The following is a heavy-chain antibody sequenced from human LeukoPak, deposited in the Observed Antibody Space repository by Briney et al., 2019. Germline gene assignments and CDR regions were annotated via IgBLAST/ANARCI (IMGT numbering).Heavy chain of an antibody. Sequence: SETLSLTCAVYGVSFSGYYWSWIRQPPGKGLEWIGEINHSGSTNYNPSLKSRVTISVDTSKNQFSLKLSSVTAADTAVYYCARGRNYDFWSGYYSYYYYYGMDVWGQGTTVTVSS. D-gene: IGHD3-3*01. V-gene: IGHV4-34*01. CDR2: INHSGST. CDR3: ARGRNYDFWSGYYSYYYYYGMDV. CDR1: GVSFSGYY. J-gene: IGHJ6*02.